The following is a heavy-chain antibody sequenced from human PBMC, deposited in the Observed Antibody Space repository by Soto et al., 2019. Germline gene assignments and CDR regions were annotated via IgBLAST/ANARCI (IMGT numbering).Heavy chain of an antibody. CDR2: IYYSGST. CDR1: GGSISSGDYY. CDR3: ALPTVVNGGFDY. D-gene: IGHD2-15*01. J-gene: IGHJ4*02. V-gene: IGHV4-30-4*01. Sequence: QVQLQESGPGLVKPSQTLSLTCTVSGGSISSGDYYWSWLRQPPGKGLEWIGYIYYSGSTYYNPSLKSRGTISVDTAKNQFSLKLSSVTAADTAVYYCALPTVVNGGFDYWGQGTLVTVSS.